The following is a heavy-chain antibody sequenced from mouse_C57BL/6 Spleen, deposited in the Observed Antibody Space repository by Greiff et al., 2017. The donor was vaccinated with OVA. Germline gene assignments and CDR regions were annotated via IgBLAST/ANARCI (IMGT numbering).Heavy chain of an antibody. CDR3: ARRDDGYYYAMDY. CDR2: IDPSDSYT. V-gene: IGHV1-50*01. J-gene: IGHJ4*01. D-gene: IGHD2-3*01. CDR1: GYTFTSYW. Sequence: QVQLKQPGAELVKPGASVKLSCKASGYTFTSYWMQWVKQRPGQGLEWIGEIDPSDSYTNYNQKFKGKATLTVDTSSSTAYMQLSSLTSEDSAVYYCARRDDGYYYAMDYWGQGTSVTVSS.